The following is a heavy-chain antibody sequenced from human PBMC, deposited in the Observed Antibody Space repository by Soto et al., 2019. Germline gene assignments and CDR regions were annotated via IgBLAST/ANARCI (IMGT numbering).Heavy chain of an antibody. J-gene: IGHJ4*02. V-gene: IGHV4-31*03. Sequence: QVQLQESGPGLVKPSQTLSLTCTVSGGSISSGGYYWSWIRQHPGKGREWIGYIYYSGSTYYNPSYQSRVTISVDTSKNQCSLKLTSVTAADTAVYYCARDRDCGGDCFPCDYWGQGTLVTVSS. CDR2: IYYSGST. CDR3: ARDRDCGGDCFPCDY. CDR1: GGSISSGGYY. D-gene: IGHD2-21*02.